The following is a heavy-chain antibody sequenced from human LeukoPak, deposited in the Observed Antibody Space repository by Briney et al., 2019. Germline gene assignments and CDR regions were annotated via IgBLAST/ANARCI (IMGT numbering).Heavy chain of an antibody. D-gene: IGHD3-22*01. CDR2: FDPEDGET. J-gene: IGHJ6*02. Sequence: ASVKVSCKVSGYTLTELSMHWVRQAPGKGPEWMGGFDPEDGETIYAQKFQGRVTMTEDTSTDTAYMELSSLRSEDTAVYYCATGRVYSSGYYYNYYYGMDVWGQGTTVTVSS. CDR3: ATGRVYSSGYYYNYYYGMDV. CDR1: GYTLTELS. V-gene: IGHV1-24*01.